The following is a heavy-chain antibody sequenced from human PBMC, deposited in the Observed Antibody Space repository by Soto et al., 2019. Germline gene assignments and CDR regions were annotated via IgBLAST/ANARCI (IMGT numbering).Heavy chain of an antibody. J-gene: IGHJ4*02. CDR3: ARKGYCSSTSCERRGPDFDY. CDR2: INHSGST. V-gene: IGHV4-34*01. Sequence: SETLSLTCAVYGGSFSGYYWSWIRQPPGKGLEWIGEINHSGSTNYNPSLKSRVTISVDTSKNQFSLKLSSVTAADTAVYYCARKGYCSSTSCERRGPDFDYWGQGTLVTVSS. D-gene: IGHD2-2*01. CDR1: GGSFSGYY.